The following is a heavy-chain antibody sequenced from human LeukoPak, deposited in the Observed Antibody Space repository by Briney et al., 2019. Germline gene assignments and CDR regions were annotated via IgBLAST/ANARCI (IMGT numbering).Heavy chain of an antibody. Sequence: ASVKVSCKASGGTFSSYAISWVRQAPGQGLEWMGGIIPIFGTANYAQKFQGRVTITTDESTSTAYMELSSLRSEDTAVYYCARLNYDFWSGVWEAYYMDVWGKGTTVTVSS. V-gene: IGHV1-69*05. CDR3: ARLNYDFWSGVWEAYYMDV. CDR2: IIPIFGTA. CDR1: GGTFSSYA. D-gene: IGHD3-3*01. J-gene: IGHJ6*03.